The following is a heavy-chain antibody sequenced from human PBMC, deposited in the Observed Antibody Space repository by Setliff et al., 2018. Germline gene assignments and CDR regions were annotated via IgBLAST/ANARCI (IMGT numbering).Heavy chain of an antibody. V-gene: IGHV3-15*07. Sequence: GGSLRLSCAASGFTFSNAWMNWVRQAPGKGLEWVGRIKSKTDGGTTDYAAPVKGRFTISRDDSKNTLYLQMNSLKTEDTAVYFCTRVWSMVSDSYYFYMDVWGKGTTVTVSS. CDR3: TRVWSMVSDSYYFYMDV. J-gene: IGHJ6*03. D-gene: IGHD2-8*02. CDR1: GFTFSNAW. CDR2: IKSKTDGGTT.